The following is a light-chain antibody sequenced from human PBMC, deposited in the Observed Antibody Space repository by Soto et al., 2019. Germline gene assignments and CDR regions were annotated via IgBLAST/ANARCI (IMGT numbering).Light chain of an antibody. CDR3: KSYAGSKTYV. CDR2: GVT. J-gene: IGLJ1*01. V-gene: IGLV2-8*01. CDR1: ASDIGLYNY. Sequence: QSVLTQPPSASGSPGQSVTISCIGTASDIGLYNYVSWYQHHPGKAPKLIIYGVTKRPSGVPDRFSGSKSGNTASLTVSGLQADDEADYFCKSYAGSKTYVFGSGTKVXV.